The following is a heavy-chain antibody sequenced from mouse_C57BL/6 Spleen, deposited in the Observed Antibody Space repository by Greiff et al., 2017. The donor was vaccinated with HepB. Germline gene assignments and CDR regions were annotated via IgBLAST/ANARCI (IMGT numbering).Heavy chain of an antibody. Sequence: EVKLMESGGGLVKPGGSLKLSCAASGFTFSSYAMSWVRQTPEKRLEWVATISDGGSYTYYPDNVKGRFTISRDNAKNNLYLQMSHLKSEDTAMYYCAREGEGVGDYFDYWGQGTTLTVSS. CDR2: ISDGGSYT. V-gene: IGHV5-4*01. J-gene: IGHJ2*01. D-gene: IGHD1-3*01. CDR3: AREGEGVGDYFDY. CDR1: GFTFSSYA.